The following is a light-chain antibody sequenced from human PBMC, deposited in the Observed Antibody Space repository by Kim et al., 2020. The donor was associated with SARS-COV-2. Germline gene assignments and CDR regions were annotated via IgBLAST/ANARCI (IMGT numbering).Light chain of an antibody. CDR2: YDS. Sequence: PGKTARITCGGNNIGSKSVHWYQRKPGQAPVLVIYYDSDRPSGIPERFSGSNSGNTPTLTISRVEAGDEADYYCQVWDSSSDHPWVFGGGTQLTVL. V-gene: IGLV3-21*04. J-gene: IGLJ2*01. CDR1: NIGSKS. CDR3: QVWDSSSDHPWV.